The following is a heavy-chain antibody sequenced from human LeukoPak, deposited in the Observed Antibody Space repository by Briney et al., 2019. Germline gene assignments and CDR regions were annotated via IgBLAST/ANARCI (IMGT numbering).Heavy chain of an antibody. CDR2: VHPNSGNT. Sequence: GASVEVSCKTSGYPFTTYEINWVRQAAGQGLEWMGWVHPNSGNTAYAQKFQGRVTMTRDTSISTAYMELSSLRSDDTAVYFCARGPRNDPWGQGTLVTVSS. V-gene: IGHV1-8*01. CDR1: GYPFTTYE. J-gene: IGHJ5*02. CDR3: ARGPRNDP. D-gene: IGHD1-14*01.